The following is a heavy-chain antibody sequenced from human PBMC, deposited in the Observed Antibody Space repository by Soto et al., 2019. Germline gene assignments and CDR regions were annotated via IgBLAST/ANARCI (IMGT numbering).Heavy chain of an antibody. V-gene: IGHV1-69*01. Sequence: QVQLVQSGTEVKKPGSSVKVSCKASGGTFSTLAVSWVRQAPGQGLEWMGGIIPIFGRPVYAQKFQARVTITAHESTSIVYMELSSLSSEDTAVYYCARAPYEDYAVPEPNYFDSWGQGTLVTVSS. CDR3: ARAPYEDYAVPEPNYFDS. J-gene: IGHJ4*02. CDR2: IIPIFGRP. CDR1: GGTFSTLA. D-gene: IGHD4-17*01.